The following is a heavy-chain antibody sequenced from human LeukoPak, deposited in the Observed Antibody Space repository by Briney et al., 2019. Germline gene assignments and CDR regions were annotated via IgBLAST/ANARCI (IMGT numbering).Heavy chain of an antibody. CDR1: GFTFSSYG. CDR3: AKDYDFWSGSLGV. J-gene: IGHJ6*02. D-gene: IGHD3-3*01. CDR2: ISYDGSNK. V-gene: IGHV3-30*18. Sequence: GRSLRLSCAASGFTFSSYGMHWVCQAPGKGLEWVAVISYDGSNKYYADSVKGRFTISRDNSKNTLYLQMNSLRAEDTAVYYCAKDYDFWSGSLGVWGQGTTVTVSS.